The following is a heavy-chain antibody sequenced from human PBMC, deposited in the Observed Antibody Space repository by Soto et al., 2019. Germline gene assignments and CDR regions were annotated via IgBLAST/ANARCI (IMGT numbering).Heavy chain of an antibody. CDR1: GGSVSSGSYY. CDR3: ARGWFGAQNYYYYGMDV. J-gene: IGHJ6*02. CDR2: IYYSGST. Sequence: SETLSLTCTVSGGSVSSGSYYWSWIRQPPGKGLEWIGYIYYSGSTNYNPSLKSRVTISVDTSKNQFSLKLSSVTAADTAVYYCARGWFGAQNYYYYGMDVWGQGTTVTVSS. V-gene: IGHV4-61*01. D-gene: IGHD3-10*01.